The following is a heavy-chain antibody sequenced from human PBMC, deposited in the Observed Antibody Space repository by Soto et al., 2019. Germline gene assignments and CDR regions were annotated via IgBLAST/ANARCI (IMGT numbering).Heavy chain of an antibody. J-gene: IGHJ4*02. Sequence: QLQLQESGPGLVKPSETLSLTCSVSDDSINSDKYYWGWIRQPPGKGLEWIGSIYYRGNADYNPSLPTRVTISLDKTKCQFSPKLNSVTASDSAVYFCARLEGLATISYYFDFWGPGAMVTVSS. CDR3: ARLEGLATISYYFDF. V-gene: IGHV4-39*01. CDR1: DDSINSDKYY. CDR2: IYYRGNA. D-gene: IGHD3-9*01.